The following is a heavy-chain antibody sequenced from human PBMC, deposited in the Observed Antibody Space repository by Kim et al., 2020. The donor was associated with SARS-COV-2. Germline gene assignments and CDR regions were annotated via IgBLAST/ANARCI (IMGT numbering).Heavy chain of an antibody. Sequence: GGSLRLSCAASEFTFRDYYMSWIRQAPGKGLEWVSYINSRGTSTSYADSVKGRFTISRDNAKNSLYLQMNSLRAEDTAVYYCARGYSGGWNFDYWGQGAL. CDR3: ARGYSGGWNFDY. J-gene: IGHJ4*02. CDR2: INSRGTST. CDR1: EFTFRDYY. V-gene: IGHV3-11*06. D-gene: IGHD6-19*01.